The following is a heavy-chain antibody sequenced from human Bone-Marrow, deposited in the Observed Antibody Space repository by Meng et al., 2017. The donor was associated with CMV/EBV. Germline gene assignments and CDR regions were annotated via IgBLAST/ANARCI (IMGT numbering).Heavy chain of an antibody. CDR2: IKSKTDGGTT. CDR3: TKDPYDFWSGGGWGERYYYGMDV. CDR1: GFTFSNAW. Sequence: GGSLRLSCAASGFTFSNAWMSWGRQAPGKGLEWVGRIKSKTDGGTTDYGAPVKDRFTISRDDSKNTLYLQMNSLKTEDTAVYYCTKDPYDFWSGGGWGERYYYGMDVWGQGTTVTVSS. V-gene: IGHV3-15*01. D-gene: IGHD3-3*01. J-gene: IGHJ6*02.